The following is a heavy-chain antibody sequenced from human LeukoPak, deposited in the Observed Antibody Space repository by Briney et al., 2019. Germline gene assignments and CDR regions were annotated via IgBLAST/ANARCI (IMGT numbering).Heavy chain of an antibody. J-gene: IGHJ3*02. CDR1: GFTFSSYG. CDR3: AKEGGDIVVVPAARNDAFDI. V-gene: IGHV3-30*18. CDR2: ISYDGSNK. Sequence: GGSLRLSCAASGFTFSSYGMHWVRQAPGKGLEWVAVISYDGSNKYYADSVKGRFTISRDNSKNTLYLQMNSLRAEDTAEYYCAKEGGDIVVVPAARNDAFDIWGQGTMVTVSS. D-gene: IGHD2-2*01.